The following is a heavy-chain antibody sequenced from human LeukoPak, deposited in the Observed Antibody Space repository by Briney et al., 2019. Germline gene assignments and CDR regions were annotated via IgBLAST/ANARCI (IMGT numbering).Heavy chain of an antibody. CDR1: GGSISSGGYY. CDR2: IYHSGST. D-gene: IGHD3-16*01. J-gene: IGHJ3*01. CDR3: ARYSDGNIHGAFDP. V-gene: IGHV4-30-2*01. Sequence: SETLSLTCTVSGGSISSGGYYWSWIRQPPGKGLEWIGYIYHSGSTYYNPSLKSRATISIEWSQTQFSLKLTSVTAADTAVYYCARYSDGNIHGAFDPWGQGTMVIVSS.